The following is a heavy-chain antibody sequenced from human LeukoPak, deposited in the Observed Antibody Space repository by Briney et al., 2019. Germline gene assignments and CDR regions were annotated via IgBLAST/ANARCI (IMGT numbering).Heavy chain of an antibody. CDR2: ISGYNGNT. D-gene: IGHD6-25*01. CDR3: ARDRRPPQRYYFDY. V-gene: IGHV1-18*04. J-gene: IGHJ4*02. CDR1: GYTFTSYG. Sequence: ASVKVSCKASGYTFTSYGISWVRQAPGQGLEWMGWISGYNGNTNYAQKLQGRVTMTTDTSTSTAYMELRSLRSDDTAVYYCARDRRPPQRYYFDYWGQGTLVTVSS.